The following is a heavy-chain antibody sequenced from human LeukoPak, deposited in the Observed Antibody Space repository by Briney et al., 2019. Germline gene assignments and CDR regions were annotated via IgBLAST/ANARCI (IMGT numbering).Heavy chain of an antibody. V-gene: IGHV4-61*05. Sequence: SETLSLTCTVSGGSISSSSYYWSWIRQPPGKGLEWIGYIYYSGSTNYNPSLKSRVTISVDTSKNQFSLKLSSVTAADTAVYYCASTLPITIFGVVPNDYYFDYWGQGTLVTVSS. CDR3: ASTLPITIFGVVPNDYYFDY. J-gene: IGHJ4*02. CDR2: IYYSGST. D-gene: IGHD3-3*01. CDR1: GGSISSSSYY.